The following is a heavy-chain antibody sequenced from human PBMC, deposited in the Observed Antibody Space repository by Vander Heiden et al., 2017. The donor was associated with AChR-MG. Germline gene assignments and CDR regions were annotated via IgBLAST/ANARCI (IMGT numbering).Heavy chain of an antibody. CDR3: ARDYGIKGRYYYYYYGMDV. CDR2: INHSGST. D-gene: IGHD4-17*01. Sequence: QVQLQQWGAGLLKPSETLSLTCAVYGGSFSGYYWSWIRQPPGKGLEWIGEINHSGSTNYNPSLKRRVTISVDTSKNQFSLKLSSVTAAETAVYYCARDYGIKGRYYYYYYGMDVWGHVTTVTDSS. V-gene: IGHV4-34*01. CDR1: GGSFSGYY. J-gene: IGHJ6*02.